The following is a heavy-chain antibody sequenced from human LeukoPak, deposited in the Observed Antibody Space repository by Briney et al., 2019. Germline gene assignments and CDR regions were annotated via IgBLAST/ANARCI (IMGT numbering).Heavy chain of an antibody. CDR3: ARGFLDFDF. V-gene: IGHV3-30*03. D-gene: IGHD3-3*01. CDR2: ISFDGNDE. CDR1: GFIFSNYG. J-gene: IGHJ4*01. Sequence: GRSLRLSCAASGFIFSNYGMHWVRQAPGKGLEWVAVISFDGNDENYADSVKGRFTISRDNSKNTLYLQMNSLRVEDTAFYYCARGFLDFDFWGHGTLVTVSS.